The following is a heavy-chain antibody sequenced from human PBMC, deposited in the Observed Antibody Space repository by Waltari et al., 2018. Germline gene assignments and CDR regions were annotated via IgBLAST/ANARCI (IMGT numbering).Heavy chain of an antibody. V-gene: IGHV3-13*01. CDR2: IGTAGDT. CDR3: AREGFDY. J-gene: IGHJ4*02. Sequence: EVQLVESGGGLVQPGGSLRLSCAASGFTFSSYDMHWVRQATGKGLEWFSAIGTAGDTYYPGSVKDRFTISRENANNSLYLQMNSLRAGDTAVYYCAREGFDYWGQGPLVTVSS. CDR1: GFTFSSYD.